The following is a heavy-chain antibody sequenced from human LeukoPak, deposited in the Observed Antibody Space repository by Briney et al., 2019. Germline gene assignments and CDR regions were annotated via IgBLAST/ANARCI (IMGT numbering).Heavy chain of an antibody. D-gene: IGHD4-17*01. J-gene: IGHJ5*02. CDR2: ISYDGSNK. Sequence: GGSLRLSCAASGFTFSSYGMHWVRQAPGKGLEWVAVISYDGSNKYYADSVKGRFTISRDNSKNTLYLQMNSLRAEDTAVYYCAKDADYGDYAGLNWFDPWGQGTLVTVSS. CDR1: GFTFSSYG. V-gene: IGHV3-30*18. CDR3: AKDADYGDYAGLNWFDP.